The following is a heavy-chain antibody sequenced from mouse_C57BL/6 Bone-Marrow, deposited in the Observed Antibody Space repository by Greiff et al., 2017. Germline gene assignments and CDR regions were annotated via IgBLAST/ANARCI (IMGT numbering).Heavy chain of an antibody. CDR3: ARDAGDYGGFAY. CDR2: SRNKANDYTT. J-gene: IGHJ3*01. V-gene: IGHV7-1*01. Sequence: EVKLVESGGGLVQSGRSLRLSCATSGFTFSDFYMEWVRQAPGKGLEWIAASRNKANDYTTEYSASVKGRFIVSRDTSQSILYLQMNALRAEDTAIYCCARDAGDYGGFAYWGQGTLVTVSA. CDR1: GFTFSDFY. D-gene: IGHD2-4*01.